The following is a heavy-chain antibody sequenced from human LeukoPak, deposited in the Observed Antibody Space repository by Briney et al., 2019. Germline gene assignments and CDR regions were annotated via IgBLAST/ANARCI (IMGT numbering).Heavy chain of an antibody. CDR3: ARSVAAFDI. J-gene: IGHJ3*02. CDR1: GYTFIHYD. Sequence: GASVKVSCKASGYTFIHYDIYWVRQATGQGLEWMGRIHPGSGGTDYAQRFQGRVTMTRDTSIGTAYMELRRLTSEDTAIYYCARSVAAFDIWGQGTMVTVSS. D-gene: IGHD5/OR15-5a*01. CDR2: IHPGSGGT. V-gene: IGHV1-8*01.